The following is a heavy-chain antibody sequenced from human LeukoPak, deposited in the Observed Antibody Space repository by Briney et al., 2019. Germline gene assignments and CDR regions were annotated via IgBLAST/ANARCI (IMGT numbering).Heavy chain of an antibody. CDR1: GGSISSSSYY. CDR3: ARGTKAAAGDAFDI. Sequence: SETLSLTCTVSGGSISSSSYYWGWIRQPPGKGLEWIGSVYYSGSTYYNPSLKSRVTISVDTSKNQFSLKLSSVTAADTAVYYCARGTKAAAGDAFDIWGQGTMVTVSS. J-gene: IGHJ3*02. D-gene: IGHD6-13*01. V-gene: IGHV4-39*07. CDR2: VYYSGST.